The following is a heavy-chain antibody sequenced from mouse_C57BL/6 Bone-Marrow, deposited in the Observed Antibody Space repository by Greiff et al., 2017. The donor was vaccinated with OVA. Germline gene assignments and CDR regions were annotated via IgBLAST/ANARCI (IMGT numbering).Heavy chain of an antibody. V-gene: IGHV5-6*01. D-gene: IGHD2-3*01. CDR1: GFTFSSYG. CDR2: ISSGGSYT. CDR3: ARRNDGYYEAY. Sequence: EVQLVESGGDLVKPGGSLKLSCAASGFTFSSYGMSWVRQTPDTRLEWVATISSGGSYTYYPDSVTGRFTISRDNAKNTLYLQRSSLKSEDTAMYYCARRNDGYYEAYWGQGTLVTVSA. J-gene: IGHJ3*01.